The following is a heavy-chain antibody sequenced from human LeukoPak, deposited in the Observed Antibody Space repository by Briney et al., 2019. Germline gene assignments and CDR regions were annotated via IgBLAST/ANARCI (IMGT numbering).Heavy chain of an antibody. Sequence: SETLSLTCAVSGGSISSGGYSWSWIRQPPGKGLEWIGYIYHSGSTYYNPSLKSRVTISVDRSKNQFSLKLSSVTAADTAVYYCARDRGTYYYDSSGTLYAFDIWGQGTMVTVSS. CDR1: GGSISSGGYS. CDR2: IYHSGST. J-gene: IGHJ3*02. CDR3: ARDRGTYYYDSSGTLYAFDI. V-gene: IGHV4-30-2*01. D-gene: IGHD3-22*01.